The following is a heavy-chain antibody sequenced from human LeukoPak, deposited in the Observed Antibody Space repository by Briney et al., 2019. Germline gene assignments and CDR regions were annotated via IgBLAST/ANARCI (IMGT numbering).Heavy chain of an antibody. V-gene: IGHV3-7*01. Sequence: GGSLRLSCAASGFIFSNYWMSWVRQAPGKGLEWVANIQQNGGDKYYVDSVKGRFTISRDNARNPLYLQMNSLRAEDTAVYYCARIFYDGSGYYYDYWGQGTLVTVSS. CDR3: ARIFYDGSGYYYDY. J-gene: IGHJ4*02. CDR1: GFIFSNYW. D-gene: IGHD3-22*01. CDR2: IQQNGGDK.